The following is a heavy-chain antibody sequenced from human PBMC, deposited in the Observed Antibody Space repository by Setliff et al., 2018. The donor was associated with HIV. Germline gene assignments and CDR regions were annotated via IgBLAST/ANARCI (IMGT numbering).Heavy chain of an antibody. CDR3: ARGRCSDAACFFDY. CDR1: GFTFKTYS. V-gene: IGHV3-48*01. D-gene: IGHD3-16*01. CDR2: IKTDGGTT. J-gene: IGHJ4*02. Sequence: HPGGSLRLSCVGSGFTFKTYSMNWVRQAPGKGLEWLSYIKTDGGTTYDADSVEGRFTISRDNAKNSLYLQMDNLTVDDTAVYFCARGRCSDAACFFDYWGQGTLVTVSS.